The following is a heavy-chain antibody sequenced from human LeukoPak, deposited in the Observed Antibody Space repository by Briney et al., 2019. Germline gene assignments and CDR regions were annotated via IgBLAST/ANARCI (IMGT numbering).Heavy chain of an antibody. CDR3: ARAGNYYYYGMDV. CDR2: INTDGSDT. Sequence: GGSLRLSCTASGFTFGNYWMHWVRQAPGKGLVWVSHINTDGSDTDYADSVKGRFTISRDNSKNTLYLQMNSLRAEDTAVYYCARAGNYYYYGMDVWGQGTTVTVSS. V-gene: IGHV3-74*01. CDR1: GFTFGNYW. J-gene: IGHJ6*02.